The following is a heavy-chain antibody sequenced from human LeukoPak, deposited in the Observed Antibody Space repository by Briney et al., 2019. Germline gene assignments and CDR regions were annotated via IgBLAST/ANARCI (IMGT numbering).Heavy chain of an antibody. V-gene: IGHV4-38-2*02. CDR2: IFHSGST. J-gene: IGHJ4*02. CDR1: GGSISSYY. Sequence: SETLSLTCTVSGGSISSYYWSWIRQPPGKGLEWIGSIFHSGSTYYNPSLKSRVTISVDTSKNQFSLKLGSVTAADTAVYTCARGRGSGYGHFDYLGQGTLVTVSS. CDR3: ARGRGSGYGHFDY. D-gene: IGHD5-12*01.